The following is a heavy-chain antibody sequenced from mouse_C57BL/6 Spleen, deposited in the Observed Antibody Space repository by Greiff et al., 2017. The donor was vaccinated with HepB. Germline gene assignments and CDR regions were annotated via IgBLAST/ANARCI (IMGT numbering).Heavy chain of an antibody. J-gene: IGHJ3*01. CDR2: ISSGGDYI. CDR1: GFTFSSYA. D-gene: IGHD6-2*01. CDR3: TRESLSPAWFAY. V-gene: IGHV5-9-1*02. Sequence: EVHLVESGEGLVKPGGSLKLSCAASGFTFSSYAMSWVRQTPEKRLEWVAYISSGGDYIYYADTVKGRFTISRDNARNTLYLQMSSLKSEDTAMYYCTRESLSPAWFAYWGQGTLVTVAA.